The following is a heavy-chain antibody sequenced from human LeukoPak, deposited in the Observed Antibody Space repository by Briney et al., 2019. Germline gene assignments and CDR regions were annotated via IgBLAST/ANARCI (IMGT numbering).Heavy chain of an antibody. CDR1: GFTFSSYA. J-gene: IGHJ4*02. V-gene: IGHV3-30-3*01. CDR2: ISYDGSNK. D-gene: IGHD4-23*01. Sequence: HPGGSLRLSCAASGFTFSSYAMHWVRQAPGKGLEWVAVISYDGSNKYYVDSVKGRFTISRDNSKNTLYLQMNSLRAVDTAVYYCARVDYGGNSGYWGQGTLVTVSS. CDR3: ARVDYGGNSGY.